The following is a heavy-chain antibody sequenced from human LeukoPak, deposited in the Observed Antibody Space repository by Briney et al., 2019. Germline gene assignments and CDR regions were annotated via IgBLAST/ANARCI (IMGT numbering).Heavy chain of an antibody. V-gene: IGHV3-30*18. D-gene: IGHD5-18*01. CDR3: AKHGYSYGYVHNY. Sequence: GGSLRLSCAASGFTFSSYGMHWVRQAPGKGLEWVAVISYDGSNKYYADSVKGRFTISRDNSKNTLYLQMNSLRAEDTAVYYCAKHGYSYGYVHNYWGQGTLVTVSS. CDR1: GFTFSSYG. J-gene: IGHJ4*02. CDR2: ISYDGSNK.